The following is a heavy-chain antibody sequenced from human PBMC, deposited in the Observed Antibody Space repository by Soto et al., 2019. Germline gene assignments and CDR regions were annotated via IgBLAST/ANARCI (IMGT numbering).Heavy chain of an antibody. CDR3: ARSPAGQYYDFWSGYKYYYYGMDV. CDR1: GGSISSGGYS. J-gene: IGHJ6*02. V-gene: IGHV4-30-2*01. Sequence: SETLSLTCAVSGGSISSGGYSWSWIRQPPGKGLEWIGYIYHSGSTYYNPSLKSRVTISVDRSKNQFSLKLSSVTAADTAVYYCARSPAGQYYDFWSGYKYYYYGMDVWGQGTTVTVSS. D-gene: IGHD3-3*01. CDR2: IYHSGST.